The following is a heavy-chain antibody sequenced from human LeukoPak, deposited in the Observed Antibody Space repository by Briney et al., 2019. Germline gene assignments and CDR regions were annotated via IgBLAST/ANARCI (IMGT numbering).Heavy chain of an antibody. D-gene: IGHD6-6*01. V-gene: IGHV4-34*01. CDR1: GGSFSGYY. J-gene: IGHJ4*02. Sequence: SETLSLTCAVYGGSFSGYYWSWIRQPPGKGLEWIGEINHSGSTNYNPSLKSRVTISVDTSKNQFPLKLSSVTAADTAVYYCARAIAARKTKFDYWGQGTLVTVSS. CDR3: ARAIAARKTKFDY. CDR2: INHSGST.